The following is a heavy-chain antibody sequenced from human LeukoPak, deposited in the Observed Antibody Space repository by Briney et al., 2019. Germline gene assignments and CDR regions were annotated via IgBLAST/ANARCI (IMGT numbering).Heavy chain of an antibody. CDR1: GGSIRSSSYY. J-gene: IGHJ4*02. V-gene: IGHV4-39*07. CDR2: IYYGGST. Sequence: SETLSLTCTVSGGSIRSSSYYWGWIRQPPGKGLEWIGSIYYGGSTYYNPSLKSRVTISIDTSKNQFSLKLSSVTAADTAVYCCARVMYNWNYVDYWGQGTLVTVSS. CDR3: ARVMYNWNYVDY. D-gene: IGHD1-20*01.